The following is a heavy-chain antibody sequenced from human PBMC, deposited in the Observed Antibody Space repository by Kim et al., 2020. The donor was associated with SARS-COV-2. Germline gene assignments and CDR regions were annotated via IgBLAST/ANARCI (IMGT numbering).Heavy chain of an antibody. CDR3: ARHYYDSSGYYYYYYYGMDV. D-gene: IGHD3-22*01. Sequence: RFTISRDNAKNSLYLQMNSLRAEDTAVYYCARHYYDSSGYYYYYYYGMDVWGQGTTVTVSS. J-gene: IGHJ6*02. V-gene: IGHV3-11*06.